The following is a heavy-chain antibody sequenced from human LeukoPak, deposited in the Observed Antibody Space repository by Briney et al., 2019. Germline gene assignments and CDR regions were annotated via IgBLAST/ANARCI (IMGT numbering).Heavy chain of an antibody. J-gene: IGHJ3*02. CDR3: ARRRAGSYYAFDI. Sequence: SETLSLTCTVSGGSISSYYWSWIRQPPGKGLEWIGYIYYSGSTNYNPSLKSRVTISLDTSKNQFSLKLNSVTAADTAVYYCARRRAGSYYAFDIWGQGTMVTVSS. D-gene: IGHD3-10*01. CDR2: IYYSGST. CDR1: GGSISSYY. V-gene: IGHV4-59*08.